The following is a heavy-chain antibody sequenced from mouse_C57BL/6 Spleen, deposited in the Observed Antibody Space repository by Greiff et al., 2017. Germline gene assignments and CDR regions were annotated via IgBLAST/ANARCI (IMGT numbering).Heavy chain of an antibody. V-gene: IGHV6-6*01. D-gene: IGHD2-2*01. Sequence: EVKLVESGGGLVQPGGSMKLSCAASGFTFSDAWMDWVRQSPEKGLEWVAEIRNKANNHATYYAESVKGRFTISRDDSKSSVYLQMNSLRAEDTGIYYCTRIYYGYDVYAMDYWGQGTSVTVSS. CDR1: GFTFSDAW. CDR2: IRNKANNHAT. CDR3: TRIYYGYDVYAMDY. J-gene: IGHJ4*01.